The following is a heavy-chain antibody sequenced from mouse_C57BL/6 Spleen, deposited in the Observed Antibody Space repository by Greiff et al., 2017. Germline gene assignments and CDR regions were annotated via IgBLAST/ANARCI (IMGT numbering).Heavy chain of an antibody. CDR1: GYTFTSYW. J-gene: IGHJ3*01. D-gene: IGHD2-3*01. V-gene: IGHV1-55*01. CDR3: AREGDGYYGWFAY. CDR2: IYPGSGST. Sequence: QVQLKESGAELVKPGASVKMSCKASGYTFTSYWITWVKQRPGQGLEWIGDIYPGSGSTNYNEKFKSKATLTVDTSSSTAYMQLSSLTSEDSAVYYCAREGDGYYGWFAYWGQGTLVTVSA.